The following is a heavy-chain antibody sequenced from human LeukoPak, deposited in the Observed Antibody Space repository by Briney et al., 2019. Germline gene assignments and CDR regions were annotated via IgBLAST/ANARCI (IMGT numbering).Heavy chain of an antibody. Sequence: ASVKVSCKASGYTFTSYDINWVRQATGQGLEWMGWMNPNSGNTGYAQKFQGRVTITRNTSISTAHMELSSLRSEDTAVYYCARGFSTRYDFWSGYDAFDIWGQGTMVTVSS. D-gene: IGHD3-3*01. J-gene: IGHJ3*02. V-gene: IGHV1-8*03. CDR2: MNPNSGNT. CDR3: ARGFSTRYDFWSGYDAFDI. CDR1: GYTFTSYD.